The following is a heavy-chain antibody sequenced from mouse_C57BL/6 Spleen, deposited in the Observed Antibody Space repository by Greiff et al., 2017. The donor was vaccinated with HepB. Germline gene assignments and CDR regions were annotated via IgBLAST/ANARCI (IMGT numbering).Heavy chain of an antibody. J-gene: IGHJ2*01. CDR3: ATEGADWDFDY. V-gene: IGHV1-78*01. D-gene: IGHD4-1*01. Sequence: QVQLQQSDAELVKPGASVKISCKASGYTFTNYSIHWMKQRPEQGLEWIGYIYPRDGSTKYNEKFKGKATLTADKSSSTAYMQLNSLTSEDSAVYFCATEGADWDFDYWGQGTTLTVSS. CDR1: GYTFTNYS. CDR2: IYPRDGST.